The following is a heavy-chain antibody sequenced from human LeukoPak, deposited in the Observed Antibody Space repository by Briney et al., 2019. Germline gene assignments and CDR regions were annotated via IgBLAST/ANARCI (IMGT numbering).Heavy chain of an antibody. CDR1: GYTFTGYY. D-gene: IGHD4-17*01. V-gene: IGHV1-2*06. Sequence: ASVKVSCKASGYTFTGYYMHWLRQAPGQGLEWMGRINPNSGGTNYAQKFQGRVTMTRDTSISTAYMELSRLRSDDTAVYYCARTYKPTEFDYWGQGTLVTVSS. CDR2: INPNSGGT. J-gene: IGHJ4*02. CDR3: ARTYKPTEFDY.